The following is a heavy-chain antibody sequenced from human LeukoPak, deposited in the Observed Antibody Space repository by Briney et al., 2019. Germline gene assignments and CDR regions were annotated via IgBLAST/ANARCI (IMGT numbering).Heavy chain of an antibody. J-gene: IGHJ4*02. CDR2: ISSSSSTI. V-gene: IGHV3-48*03. CDR1: GFTFSSYE. CDR3: AREAHSIAAAGIDY. D-gene: IGHD6-13*01. Sequence: PGGSLRLSCAASGFTFSSYEMNWVRQAPGKGLEWVSYISSSSSTIYYADSVKGRFTISRDNAKNSLYLQMNSLRAEDTAVYYCAREAHSIAAAGIDYWGQGTLVTVSS.